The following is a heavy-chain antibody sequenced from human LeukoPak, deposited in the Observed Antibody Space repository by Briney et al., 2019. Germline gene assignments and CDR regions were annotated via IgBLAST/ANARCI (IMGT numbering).Heavy chain of an antibody. D-gene: IGHD6-19*01. V-gene: IGHV3-30*18. J-gene: IGHJ5*02. CDR2: ISYDGSNK. CDR1: GFTFSSYG. Sequence: GGSLRLSCAASGFTFSSYGMHSVRQAPGKGLEWVAVISYDGSNKYYADSVKGRFTISRDNSKNTLYLQMNSLRAEDTAVYYCAKDLGWNGWANWFDPWGQGTLVTVSS. CDR3: AKDLGWNGWANWFDP.